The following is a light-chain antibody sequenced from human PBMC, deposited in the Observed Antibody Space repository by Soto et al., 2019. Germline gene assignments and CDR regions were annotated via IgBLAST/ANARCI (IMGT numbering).Light chain of an antibody. CDR3: SSSTSSSTLV. CDR1: SSDVGTYKY. CDR2: EVS. V-gene: IGLV2-14*03. J-gene: IGLJ2*01. Sequence: QSVLTQPASVSGSPGQSITISCTGTSSDVGTYKYVSWYQQHPGKAPKLMIYEVSDRPSGVSNRFSGSKSGNTASLTISGLQAEDEADYYCSSSTSSSTLVVGGGTKLTVL.